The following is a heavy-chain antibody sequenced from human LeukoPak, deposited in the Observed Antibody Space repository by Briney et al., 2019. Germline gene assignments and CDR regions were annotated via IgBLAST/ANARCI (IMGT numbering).Heavy chain of an antibody. CDR1: GYTLTGHG. CDR3: ARDKALDIVGTTADY. J-gene: IGHJ4*02. V-gene: IGHV1-2*02. Sequence: KVVCTGCGYTLTGHGVRCARQAHGPVRGLIQWSDPNSGGINYAQKFQGRVTLTRGKSISTAYMELSSLSSDDTVLYYCARDKALDIVGTTADYRGQGTLVTASS. CDR2: SDPNSGGI. D-gene: IGHD5-12*01.